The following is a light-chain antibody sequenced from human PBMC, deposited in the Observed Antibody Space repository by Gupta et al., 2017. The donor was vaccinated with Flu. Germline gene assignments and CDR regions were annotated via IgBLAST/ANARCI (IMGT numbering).Light chain of an antibody. CDR2: AAS. V-gene: IGKV1-39*01. Sequence: DIQMPQSPSSLSASVGDRVTITCRASQSISSYLNWYQQKPGKAPKLLIYAASSLQSGVPSRGSGSGSGTEGILTISSLQPEDVATDYCQKSYRTFGTCGQGTKVEIK. J-gene: IGKJ1*01. CDR1: QSISSY. CDR3: QKSYRTFGT.